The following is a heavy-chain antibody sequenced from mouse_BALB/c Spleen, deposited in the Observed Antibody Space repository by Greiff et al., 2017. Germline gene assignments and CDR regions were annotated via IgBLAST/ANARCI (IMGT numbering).Heavy chain of an antibody. V-gene: IGHV5-4*02. CDR3: ARGSGNDY. CDR1: GFTFSDYY. Sequence: EVQRVESGGGLVKPGGSLKLSCAASGFTFSDYYMYWVRQTPEKRLEWVATISDGGSYTYYPDSVKGRFTISRDNAKNNLYLQMSSLKSEDTAMYYCARGSGNDYWGQGTTLTVSS. J-gene: IGHJ2*01. CDR2: ISDGGSYT. D-gene: IGHD1-3*01.